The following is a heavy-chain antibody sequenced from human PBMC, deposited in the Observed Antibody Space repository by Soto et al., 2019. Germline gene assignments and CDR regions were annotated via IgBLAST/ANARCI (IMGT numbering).Heavy chain of an antibody. Sequence: SQTLSLTCVISGDSVSSNSVAWNWIRQSPSRGLEWLGRTYYRSKWYNDYAPSVKSRITISPDTSKNQFSLQLDSVTPEDTAIYYCARGSWLTGTSVNWFDPWGQGTLVTVSS. CDR2: TYYRSKWYN. CDR1: GDSVSSNSVA. V-gene: IGHV6-1*01. CDR3: ARGSWLTGTSVNWFDP. J-gene: IGHJ5*02. D-gene: IGHD1-7*01.